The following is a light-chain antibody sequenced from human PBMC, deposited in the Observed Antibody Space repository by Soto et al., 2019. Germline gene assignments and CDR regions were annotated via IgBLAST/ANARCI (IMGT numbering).Light chain of an antibody. CDR1: SSDVGGYNY. CDR2: EFS. V-gene: IGLV2-8*01. Sequence: QSALTQPPSASGSPGQSVTISCSGTSSDVGGYNYVSWYQQHPGKAPTLMIYEFSKRPSGVPDRFSGSKSGNTASLTVSGLQAEDEADYYCSSYAGSNNLVFGGGTQLTVL. CDR3: SSYAGSNNLV. J-gene: IGLJ2*01.